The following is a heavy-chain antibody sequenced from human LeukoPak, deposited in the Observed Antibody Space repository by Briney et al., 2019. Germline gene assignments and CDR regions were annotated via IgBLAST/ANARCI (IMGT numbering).Heavy chain of an antibody. J-gene: IGHJ3*02. Sequence: GGSLRLSCAASGFTFSAYAMTWVRQAPGKGLEWVSVISGNGGSTYYPASVKGRFTISRENAKNSFYLQMNSLRAEDTAVYYCSRGGAPAGYAYDIWGHGTVVTVSS. CDR2: ISGNGGST. V-gene: IGHV3-23*01. D-gene: IGHD6-13*01. CDR3: SRGGAPAGYAYDI. CDR1: GFTFSAYA.